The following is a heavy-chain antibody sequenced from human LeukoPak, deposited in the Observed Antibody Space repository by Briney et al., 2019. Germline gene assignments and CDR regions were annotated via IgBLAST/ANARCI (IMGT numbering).Heavy chain of an antibody. D-gene: IGHD4-17*01. CDR3: AKDYDDYGDYALDY. Sequence: GGSLRLSCAASGFTFSSYAMSWVRQAPGKGLEWVSAISGSGGSTYYADSVKGRFTISRDNSKNTLYVQMNSLRAEDTAVYYCAKDYDDYGDYALDYWGQGTLVTVSS. V-gene: IGHV3-23*01. J-gene: IGHJ4*02. CDR2: ISGSGGST. CDR1: GFTFSSYA.